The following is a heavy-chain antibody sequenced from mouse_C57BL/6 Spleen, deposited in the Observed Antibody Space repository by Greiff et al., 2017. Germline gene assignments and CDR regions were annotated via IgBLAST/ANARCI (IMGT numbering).Heavy chain of an antibody. V-gene: IGHV1-74*01. J-gene: IGHJ3*01. CDR1: GYTFTSYW. CDR3: AISDGAWFAY. D-gene: IGHD2-3*01. CDR2: IHPSDSDT. Sequence: QVQLQQPGAELVKPGASVKVSCKASGYTFTSYWMHWVKQRPGHGLEWIGMIHPSDSDTNYNHKFKGKATLTVDKSSSTAYMQLSSLTSEDSAVXYCAISDGAWFAYWGQGTLVTVSA.